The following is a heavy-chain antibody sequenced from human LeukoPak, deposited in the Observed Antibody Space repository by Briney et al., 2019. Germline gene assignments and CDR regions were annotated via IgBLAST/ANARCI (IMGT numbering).Heavy chain of an antibody. Sequence: PGGSLRLSCAASGFAFSTNWMHWVRQAPGKGLVWVSHISTDARTITYADFVKGRFTISRDNAKNTLYLQMNSLRAEDTALYYCVRDQATAWGLDYWGQGTLVTVSS. D-gene: IGHD6-13*01. CDR2: ISTDARTI. J-gene: IGHJ4*02. V-gene: IGHV3-74*01. CDR1: GFAFSTNW. CDR3: VRDQATAWGLDY.